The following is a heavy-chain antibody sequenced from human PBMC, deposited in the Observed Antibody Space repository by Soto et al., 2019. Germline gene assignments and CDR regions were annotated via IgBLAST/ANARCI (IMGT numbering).Heavy chain of an antibody. CDR2: INPNSGGT. CDR3: ARGPPIFGVVITPAPFDY. J-gene: IGHJ4*02. D-gene: IGHD3-3*01. Sequence: ASVKVSCKASGYTFTGYYMHWVRQAPGQGLEWMGWINPNSGGTNYAQKFQGWVTMTRDTSISTAYMELSRLRSDDTAVYYCARGPPIFGVVITPAPFDYWGQGTLVTVSS. CDR1: GYTFTGYY. V-gene: IGHV1-2*04.